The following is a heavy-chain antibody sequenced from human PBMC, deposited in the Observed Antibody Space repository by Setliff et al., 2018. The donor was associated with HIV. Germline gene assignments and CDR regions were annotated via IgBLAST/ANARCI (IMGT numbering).Heavy chain of an antibody. D-gene: IGHD4-17*01. CDR3: ATSPDGDCATTKCANWFDP. Sequence: PGESLKISCAASGLTFSGSAVHWVRQASGRGLEWVGRVKTKSNGYETAYGESVKGRFIIYRDDSQNTAYLQMTSLKTEDTAVYFCATSPDGDCATTKCANWFDPWGQGTQVTVSS. CDR2: VKTKSNGYET. V-gene: IGHV3-73*01. CDR1: GLTFSGSA. J-gene: IGHJ5*02.